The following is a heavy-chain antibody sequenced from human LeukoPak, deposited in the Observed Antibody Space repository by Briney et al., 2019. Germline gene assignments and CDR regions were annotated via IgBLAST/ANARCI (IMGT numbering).Heavy chain of an antibody. Sequence: SETLSLTCTVSGGSISSSTYYWGWIRQPPGKGLEWIGSINYSGSTYYNPSLKGRVTISVDTSKNQFSLKLSSVTAADTAVYYCARHWGRDYDFWSGYYGVYFDYWGQGTLVTVSS. D-gene: IGHD3-3*01. CDR1: GGSISSSTYY. J-gene: IGHJ4*02. CDR3: ARHWGRDYDFWSGYYGVYFDY. CDR2: INYSGST. V-gene: IGHV4-39*01.